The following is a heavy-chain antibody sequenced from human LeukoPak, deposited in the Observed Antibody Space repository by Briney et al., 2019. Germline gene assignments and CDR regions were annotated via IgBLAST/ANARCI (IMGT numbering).Heavy chain of an antibody. D-gene: IGHD6-19*01. CDR1: GGSFSGYY. CDR3: ARGSSGWYLDFDY. V-gene: IGHV4-34*01. CDR2: INHSGST. J-gene: IGHJ4*02. Sequence: SETLSLTCAVYGGSFSGYYWSWIRQPPGKGLEWIGEINHSGSTNYNPSLKSRVTISVDTSKNQFSLKLSSVTAADTAVYYCARGSSGWYLDFDYWGRGTLVTVSS.